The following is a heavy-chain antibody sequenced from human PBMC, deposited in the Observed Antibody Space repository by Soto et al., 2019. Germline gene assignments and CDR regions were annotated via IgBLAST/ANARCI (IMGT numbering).Heavy chain of an antibody. V-gene: IGHV1-69*13. CDR2: IIPIFGTA. CDR1: GGTFSSYA. J-gene: IGHJ6*02. CDR3: AGEEGPGRNYYGMDV. Sequence: SVKVSCKASGGTFSSYAISWVRQAPGQGLEWMGGIIPIFGTANYAQKFQGRVTITADESTSTAYMELSSLRSEDTAVYYCAGEEGPGRNYYGMDVWGQGTTVTVSS.